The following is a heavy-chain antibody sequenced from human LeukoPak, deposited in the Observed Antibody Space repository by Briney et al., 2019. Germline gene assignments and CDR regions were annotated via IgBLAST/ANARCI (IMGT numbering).Heavy chain of an antibody. CDR2: ISGSAYNT. J-gene: IGHJ4*02. D-gene: IGHD3-22*01. CDR1: GFTFSSYG. Sequence: PGGSLRLSCAASGFTFSSYGMNCFRRPPGKGLKGFPTISGSAYNTYYADSVKGRFTISRDNSKNTLYLQMNSLRAEDTAVYYCAKSGDSSGYWGGYFDYWGQGTLVTVSS. CDR3: AKSGDSSGYWGGYFDY. V-gene: IGHV3-23*01.